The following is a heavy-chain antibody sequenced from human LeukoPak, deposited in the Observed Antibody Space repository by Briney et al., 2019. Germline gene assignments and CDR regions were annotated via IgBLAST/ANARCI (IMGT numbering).Heavy chain of an antibody. D-gene: IGHD3-22*01. V-gene: IGHV1-69*05. CDR3: ARNPRYYSDTSGYYHFDY. CDR1: GGTFSTSA. J-gene: IGHJ4*02. Sequence: ASVTVSCKTSGGTFSTSAINWVRQAPGQGLEWMGGSIPMFGRTNYAQKFQGRVTITTDESTSTAYMELRRMRSEDTAVYYCARNPRYYSDTSGYYHFDYWGQGTLVTVSS. CDR2: SIPMFGRT.